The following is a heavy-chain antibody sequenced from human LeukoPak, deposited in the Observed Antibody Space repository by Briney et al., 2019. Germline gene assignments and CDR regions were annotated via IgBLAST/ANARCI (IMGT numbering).Heavy chain of an antibody. CDR3: AKNLMEYTHGYFDY. D-gene: IGHD2-2*02. Sequence: GGSLRLSCAASGFTFSNYWMTWDRQAPGKGLEWVANIKQGGSEKYYVDSVKGRFTVSRDNAKDSLYLQMNSLRAEDTAVYYCAKNLMEYTHGYFDYWGQGTLVTVSS. CDR2: IKQGGSEK. V-gene: IGHV3-7*05. CDR1: GFTFSNYW. J-gene: IGHJ4*02.